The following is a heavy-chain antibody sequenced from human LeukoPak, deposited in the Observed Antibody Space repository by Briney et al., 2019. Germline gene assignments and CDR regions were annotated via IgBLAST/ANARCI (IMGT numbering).Heavy chain of an antibody. CDR1: GFTFDDYA. V-gene: IGHV3-9*01. CDR2: ISWNSGSI. CDR3: ARVRAAAGTKYFQH. J-gene: IGHJ1*01. D-gene: IGHD6-13*01. Sequence: GGSLRLSCAASGFTFDDYAMHWVRQAPGKGLEWVSGISWNSGSIGYADSVKGRFTISRDNSKNTLYLQMNSLRAEDTAVYYCARVRAAAGTKYFQHWGQGTLVTVSS.